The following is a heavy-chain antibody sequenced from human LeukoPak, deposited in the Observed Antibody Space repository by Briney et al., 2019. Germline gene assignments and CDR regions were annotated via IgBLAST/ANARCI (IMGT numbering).Heavy chain of an antibody. D-gene: IGHD2-2*01. CDR1: GGSISSSSYY. CDR3: ARVPLDIVVVPAAMAGDY. Sequence: PSETLSLTCSVSGGSISSSSYYWGWIRQPPGKGLEWIGSIYYSGSTYYNPSLKSQVTISVDTSKNQFSLKLSSVTAADTAVYYCARVPLDIVVVPAAMAGDYWGQGTLVTVSS. V-gene: IGHV4-39*01. CDR2: IYYSGST. J-gene: IGHJ4*02.